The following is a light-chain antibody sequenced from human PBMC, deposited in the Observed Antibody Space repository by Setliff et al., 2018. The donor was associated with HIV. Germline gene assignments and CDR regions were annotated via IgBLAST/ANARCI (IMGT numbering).Light chain of an antibody. Sequence: ALAQPPSASGSLGQSVTISCTGTSSDVGGYNFVSWYQQHPGKAPKLMIYEARKRPSGVPDRFSGSKSANTASLTVSGLQADDGADYFCISYAGSSNYVFGTGTKVTVL. V-gene: IGLV2-8*01. CDR3: ISYAGSSNYV. CDR2: EAR. J-gene: IGLJ1*01. CDR1: SSDVGGYNF.